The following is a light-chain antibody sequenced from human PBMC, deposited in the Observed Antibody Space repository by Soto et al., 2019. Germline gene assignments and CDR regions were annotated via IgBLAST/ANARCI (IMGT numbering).Light chain of an antibody. Sequence: DIPMTQSPSSLSASVGDRVTITCRASQGISTYLAWYQQKPGKVPSLLIFAASTLQSGVPSRFSGSGSGTDFTLTISCLQPEDVATYYCQKYTSAPLTFVQETKVEIK. J-gene: IGKJ1*01. CDR3: QKYTSAPLT. CDR2: AAS. V-gene: IGKV1-27*01. CDR1: QGISTY.